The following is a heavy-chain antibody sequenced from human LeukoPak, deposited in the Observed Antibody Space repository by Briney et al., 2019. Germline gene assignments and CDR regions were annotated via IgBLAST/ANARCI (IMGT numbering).Heavy chain of an antibody. CDR1: GFTFSSYG. CDR3: AKDPHYDSSGYYSYYFDY. D-gene: IGHD3-22*01. V-gene: IGHV3-30*02. CDR2: IRYDGSNK. J-gene: IGHJ4*02. Sequence: GGSLRLSCAASGFTFSSYGMHWVRQAPGKGLEWVAFIRYDGSNKYYADSVKGRFTISRDNSKNTLYLQMNSLRAEDTAVYYCAKDPHYDSSGYYSYYFDYWGQGTLVTVSS.